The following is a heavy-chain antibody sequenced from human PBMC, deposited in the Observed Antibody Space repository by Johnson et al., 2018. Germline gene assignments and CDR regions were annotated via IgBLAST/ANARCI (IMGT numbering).Heavy chain of an antibody. CDR1: GFTFSDYG. D-gene: IGHD4-17*01. CDR3: ARWGTTGDAFDI. CDR2: ISSDGNNK. Sequence: QVQLVQSWGGVVQPGRSLRLSCAVSGFTFSDYGMHWVRQAPGKGLEWVAVISSDGNNKYHADSVNGRFTISRDNAKNSLYLQMNSLRDEDPAVDYCARWGTTGDAFDIWGQGTMVTVSS. J-gene: IGHJ3*02. V-gene: IGHV3-30*03.